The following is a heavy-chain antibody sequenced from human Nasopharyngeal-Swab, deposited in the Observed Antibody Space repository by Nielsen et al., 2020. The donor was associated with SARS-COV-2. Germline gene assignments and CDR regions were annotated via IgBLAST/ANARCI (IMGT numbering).Heavy chain of an antibody. V-gene: IGHV3-23*01. J-gene: IGHJ4*02. CDR2: ISGSGGST. CDR1: GFTFSSYA. CDR3: ATPGTRCSGDTCNMWVFDY. Sequence: GESLKISCAASGFTFSSYAMSWVRQAPGKGPEWVSSISGSGGSTYYADSVKGRFTISRDNSKNTLYLQMHSLRAEDTAVYYCATPGTRCSGDTCNMWVFDYWGQGTLVTVSS. D-gene: IGHD2-15*01.